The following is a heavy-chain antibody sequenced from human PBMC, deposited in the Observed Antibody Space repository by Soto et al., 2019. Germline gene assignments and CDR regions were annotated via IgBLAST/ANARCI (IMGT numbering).Heavy chain of an antibody. Sequence: QVQLVESGGGVVQPGRSLRLSCAASGFTFSSYGMHWVRQAPGKGLEWVALISYDGSNEYYADSVKCRFTISRDNSKNTLYLQMNGLRAEDTAVFYCAKSLTTGVADADYWGQGTLVTVSS. CDR3: AKSLTTGVADADY. D-gene: IGHD4-4*01. CDR2: ISYDGSNE. CDR1: GFTFSSYG. J-gene: IGHJ4*02. V-gene: IGHV3-30*18.